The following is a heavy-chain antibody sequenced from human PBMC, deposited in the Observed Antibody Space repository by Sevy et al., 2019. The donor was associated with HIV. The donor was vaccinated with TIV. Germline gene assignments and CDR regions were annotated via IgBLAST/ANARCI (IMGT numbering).Heavy chain of an antibody. CDR2: ISYEGSET. D-gene: IGHD3-3*02. CDR3: ARDGGFSIKWYPLY. Sequence: GGSLRLSCAASGFAFSSHAMHWVRQAPGKGPEWVATISYEGSETFYAASVEGRFTISRDNSKNMLSLQITSLRHEDTAVYYCARDGGFSIKWYPLYWGHGTLVTVSS. V-gene: IGHV3-30-3*01. CDR1: GFAFSSHA. J-gene: IGHJ4*01.